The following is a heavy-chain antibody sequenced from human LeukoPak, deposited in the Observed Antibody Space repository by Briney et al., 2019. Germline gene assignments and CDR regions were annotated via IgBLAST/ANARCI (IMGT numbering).Heavy chain of an antibody. CDR2: IIPIFGTA. J-gene: IGHJ3*02. CDR1: GYTFTGYY. Sequence: SVKVSCKASGYTFTGYYMHWVRQAPGQGLEWMGGIIPIFGTANYAQKFQGRVTITADKSTSTAYMELSSLRSEDTAVYYCASLPVNCYRRCAFDIWGQGTMVTVSS. V-gene: IGHV1-69*06. D-gene: IGHD2-15*01. CDR3: ASLPVNCYRRCAFDI.